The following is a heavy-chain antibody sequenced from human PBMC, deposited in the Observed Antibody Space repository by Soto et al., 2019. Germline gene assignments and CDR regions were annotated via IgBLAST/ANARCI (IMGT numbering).Heavy chain of an antibody. CDR1: GYTFTGYY. Sequence: ASVKVSCKASGYTFTGYYMHWVRQAPGQGLEWMGWINPNSGGTNYAQKFQGWVTMTRDTSISTAYMELSRLRSDDTAVYYCARDSPVQLDRDYYYYYGMDVWGQGTTVTVSS. CDR2: INPNSGGT. J-gene: IGHJ6*02. CDR3: ARDSPVQLDRDYYYYYGMDV. V-gene: IGHV1-2*04. D-gene: IGHD1-1*01.